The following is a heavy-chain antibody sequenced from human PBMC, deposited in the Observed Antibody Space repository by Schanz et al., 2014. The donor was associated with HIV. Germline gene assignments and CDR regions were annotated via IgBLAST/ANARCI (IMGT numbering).Heavy chain of an antibody. J-gene: IGHJ4*02. CDR2: INPKSGDT. Sequence: QVQLVQSGAEVKKPGSSVKVSCKASGGTLTDHYMHWVRQAPGQGFESMGWINPKSGDTIYAQKFQGRVTMTRETSISTAYMELSRLTSDDTAVYYCGRAPFRSGWYGVEYWGQGTLVAVSS. D-gene: IGHD6-19*01. CDR1: GGTLTDHY. V-gene: IGHV1-2*02. CDR3: GRAPFRSGWYGVEY.